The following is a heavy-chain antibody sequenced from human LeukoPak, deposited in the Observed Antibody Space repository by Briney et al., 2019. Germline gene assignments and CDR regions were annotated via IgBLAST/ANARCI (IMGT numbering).Heavy chain of an antibody. CDR2: IRSKANSYAT. CDR3: TRDADYVWGSYR. CDR1: GFTFSGSA. Sequence: GGSLRLSCEASGFTFSGSAMHWVRQASGKGLEWVGRIRSKANSYATAYAASVKGRFTISRDDSKNAAYLQMNSLKTEDTAVYYCTRDADYVWGSYRWGQGTLVTVSS. V-gene: IGHV3-73*01. J-gene: IGHJ4*02. D-gene: IGHD3-16*02.